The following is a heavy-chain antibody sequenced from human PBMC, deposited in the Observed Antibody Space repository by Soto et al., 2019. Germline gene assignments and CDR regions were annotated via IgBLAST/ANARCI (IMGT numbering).Heavy chain of an antibody. CDR1: GFTFSGSA. CDR2: IRSKANSYAT. J-gene: IGHJ4*02. Sequence: GGSLRLSCAASGFTFSGSAMHWVRQASGKGLEWVGRIRSKANSYATAYAASVKGRFTISRDDSKNTAYLQMNSLKTEDTAVYYCTRTPPPLYDYIWGSYHEHFDYWGQGTLVTVSS. D-gene: IGHD3-16*02. CDR3: TRTPPPLYDYIWGSYHEHFDY. V-gene: IGHV3-73*01.